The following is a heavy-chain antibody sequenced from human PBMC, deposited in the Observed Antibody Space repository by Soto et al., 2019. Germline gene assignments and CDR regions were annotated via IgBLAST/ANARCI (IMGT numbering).Heavy chain of an antibody. CDR1: GFSLSTSGVG. J-gene: IGHJ4*02. CDR2: IYWNDDK. D-gene: IGHD3-3*01. V-gene: IGHV2-5*01. Sequence: QITLKESGPTLVKPTQTLTLTCTFSGFSLSTSGVGVGWIRQPPGKALEWLALIYWNDDKRYSPSLKSRLTITKDTSKNQLVLTMTNMDPVDTATYYCAHTYYDFWSGYYLFDYWGQGTLVTVSS. CDR3: AHTYYDFWSGYYLFDY.